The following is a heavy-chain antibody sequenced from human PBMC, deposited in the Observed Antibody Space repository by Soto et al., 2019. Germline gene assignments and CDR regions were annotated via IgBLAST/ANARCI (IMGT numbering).Heavy chain of an antibody. V-gene: IGHV4-4*07. CDR1: GDSISRKY. CDR2: IYTTGAT. D-gene: IGHD4-17*01. J-gene: IGHJ4*02. CDR3: AMTVIAPSPYLDH. Sequence: QVQLQESGPGLVKPSETLSLTCSVSGDSISRKYWSWLRQPAGGGLGWIGRIYTTGATNYISSLKSRVSMSVDTAKNQFSVRLPSVTAADTAVYFCAMTVIAPSPYLDHWGQGLLVTVSS.